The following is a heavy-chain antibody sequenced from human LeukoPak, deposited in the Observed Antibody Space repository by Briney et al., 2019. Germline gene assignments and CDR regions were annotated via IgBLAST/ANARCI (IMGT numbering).Heavy chain of an antibody. D-gene: IGHD2-15*01. CDR2: ISNNGGYT. J-gene: IGHJ4*02. Sequence: PGGSLRLSCAVSGFTFSSSAMSWVRQAPGKGLEWVSVISNNGGYTYYADSVQGRFTIPRDNSKSTLCLQMNSLRAEDTAVYYCAKQLGYCSDGSCYFPYWGQGTLVTVSS. CDR1: GFTFSSSA. V-gene: IGHV3-23*01. CDR3: AKQLGYCSDGSCYFPY.